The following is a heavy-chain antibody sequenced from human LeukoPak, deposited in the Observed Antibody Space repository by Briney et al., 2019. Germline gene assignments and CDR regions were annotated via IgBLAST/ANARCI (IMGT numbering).Heavy chain of an antibody. Sequence: GGSLRLSCAASGFTFDDYAMHWVRQAPGKGLEWVSGISWNTGTVGYADSVKGRFTISRDNAKNSLYLQMNSLRAEDTALYYCAKDLTESLHHYYYYGMDVWGQGTTVTVSS. D-gene: IGHD4-11*01. CDR1: GFTFDDYA. CDR3: AKDLTESLHHYYYYGMDV. V-gene: IGHV3-9*01. J-gene: IGHJ6*02. CDR2: ISWNTGTV.